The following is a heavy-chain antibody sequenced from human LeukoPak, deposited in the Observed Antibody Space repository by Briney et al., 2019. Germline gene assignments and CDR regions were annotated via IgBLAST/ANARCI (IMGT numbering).Heavy chain of an antibody. J-gene: IGHJ3*02. D-gene: IGHD3-22*01. CDR3: AKASSSYYYDTSIGGAFDI. Sequence: GGSLGLSCAASGFTFDDYAMHWVRQAPGKGLEWVSGISWNSGSIGYADSVKGRFTISRDNAKNSLYLQMNSLRAEDMALYYCAKASSSYYYDTSIGGAFDIWGQGTMVTVSS. CDR2: ISWNSGSI. CDR1: GFTFDDYA. V-gene: IGHV3-9*03.